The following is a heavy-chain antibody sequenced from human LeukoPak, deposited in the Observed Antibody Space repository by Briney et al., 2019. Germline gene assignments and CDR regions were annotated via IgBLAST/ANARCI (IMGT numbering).Heavy chain of an antibody. CDR2: IIPIFGTA. J-gene: IGHJ3*02. Sequence: SVKVSCKASGGTFSSYAISWVRQAPGQGLEWMGGIIPIFGTANYAQKFQGTVTITRDTSATTSYMELSSLRSEDTAVYYCTRERRGDPYYYDSGSYYSDAFHIWGQGTMVTVSS. D-gene: IGHD3-10*01. V-gene: IGHV1-69*05. CDR1: GGTFSSYA. CDR3: TRERRGDPYYYDSGSYYSDAFHI.